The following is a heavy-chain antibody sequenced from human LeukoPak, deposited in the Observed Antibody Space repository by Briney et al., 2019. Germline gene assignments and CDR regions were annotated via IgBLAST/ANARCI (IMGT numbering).Heavy chain of an antibody. V-gene: IGHV3-23*01. J-gene: IGHJ6*03. CDR1: GFTFSSYG. Sequence: GGSLRLSCAASGFTFSSYGMSWVRQAPGKGLEWVSAISGSGGSTYYAYSVKGRFTISRDNSKNTLYLQMNSLRADDTAVYFCAKGSRAAGYYMDVWGKGTTVTVSS. D-gene: IGHD6-25*01. CDR2: ISGSGGST. CDR3: AKGSRAAGYYMDV.